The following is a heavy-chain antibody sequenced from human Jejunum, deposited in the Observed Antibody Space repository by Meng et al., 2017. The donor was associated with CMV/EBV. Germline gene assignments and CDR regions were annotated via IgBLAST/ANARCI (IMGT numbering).Heavy chain of an antibody. D-gene: IGHD4-23*01. CDR3: ARDETTVVTLGY. CDR2: ISYDGSNK. V-gene: IGHV3-30-3*01. Sequence: AASGLTFSSYAMHWVRQAPGKGLEWVAVISYDGSNKYYADSVKGRFTISRDNSKNTLYLQMNSLRAEDTAVYYCARDETTVVTLGYWGQGTLVTVSS. J-gene: IGHJ4*02. CDR1: GLTFSSYA.